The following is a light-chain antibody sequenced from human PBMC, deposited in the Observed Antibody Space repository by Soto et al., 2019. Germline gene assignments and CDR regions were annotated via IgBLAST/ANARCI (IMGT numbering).Light chain of an antibody. CDR3: AAWDDSLNGYV. Sequence: QSVLTQPPSASGTPGQRVTISCSGSNSNIGSKIVSWYQQVPGTAPKLLIYSTSQRPSGVPDRFSGSKSGTSASLAISGLQSEDEAASYCAAWDDSLNGYVFGTGTKVTVL. CDR2: STS. J-gene: IGLJ1*01. CDR1: NSNIGSKI. V-gene: IGLV1-44*01.